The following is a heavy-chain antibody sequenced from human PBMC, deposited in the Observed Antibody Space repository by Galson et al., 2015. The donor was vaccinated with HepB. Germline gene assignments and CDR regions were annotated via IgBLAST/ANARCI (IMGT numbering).Heavy chain of an antibody. D-gene: IGHD3-3*01. V-gene: IGHV3-23*01. CDR1: GFTFSNYA. CDR2: ISGSGADT. CDR3: ATASDYDFWSAYVY. J-gene: IGHJ4*02. Sequence: SLRLSCAASGFTFSNYAMSWVRQAPGKGLEWVSSISGSGADTFYADSVKGRFIISRDYSKKTLSQQVSNLRAEDTAVYYCATASDYDFWSAYVYWRQGTQVTVPS.